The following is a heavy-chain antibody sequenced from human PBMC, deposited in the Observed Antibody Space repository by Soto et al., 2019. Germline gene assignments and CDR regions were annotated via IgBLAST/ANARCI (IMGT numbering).Heavy chain of an antibody. CDR1: GFTFSIYG. D-gene: IGHD2-15*01. CDR3: ARDXLGYCSGGSCLLGAFDI. J-gene: IGHJ3*02. CDR2: IWYDGSNK. V-gene: IGHV3-33*01. Sequence: GGSLRLSCAASGFTFSIYGMHWVRQAPGKGLEWVAVIWYDGSNKYYADSVKGRFTISRDNSKNTLYLQMNSLRAEDTAVYYCARDXLGYCSGGSCLLGAFDIWGQGTMVTVSS.